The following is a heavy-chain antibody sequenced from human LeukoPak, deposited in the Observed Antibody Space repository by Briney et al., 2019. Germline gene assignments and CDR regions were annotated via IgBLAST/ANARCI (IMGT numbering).Heavy chain of an antibody. D-gene: IGHD1-26*01. CDR3: ANSGRGSYYYFDY. CDR2: IRYDGSNK. CDR1: GSTFSSYG. V-gene: IGHV3-30*02. J-gene: IGHJ4*02. Sequence: PGGSLRHSCAASGSTFSSYGMHWVRQAPGKGLEWVAFIRYDGSNKYYADSVKGRFTISKDNSKNTLSLEMNSLRAEDTAVYYCANSGRGSYYYFDYWGQGTLATVSS.